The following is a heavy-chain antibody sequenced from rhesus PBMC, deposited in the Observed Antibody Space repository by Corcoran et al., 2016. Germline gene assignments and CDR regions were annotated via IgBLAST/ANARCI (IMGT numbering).Heavy chain of an antibody. J-gene: IGHJ4*01. CDR3: ARRGYSAAFDY. CDR1: GGSLRSSY. CDR2: IGGSSGSN. V-gene: IGHV4-169*01. D-gene: IGHD5-42*01. Sequence: QLQLQESGPGLVKPSETLSLTCAVSGGSLRSSYWSWVRQAPGNGLGWSGYIGGSSGSNNHTHSRKSRVTRSVDTSKSQLSLKLSSVTAADTAVYYCARRGYSAAFDYWGQGVLVTVSS.